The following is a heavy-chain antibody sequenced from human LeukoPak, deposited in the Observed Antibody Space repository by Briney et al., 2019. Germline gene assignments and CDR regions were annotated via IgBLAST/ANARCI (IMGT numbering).Heavy chain of an antibody. V-gene: IGHV4-34*01. J-gene: IGHJ4*02. Sequence: SETLSLTCAVYGGSFSGYYWSWIRQPPGKGLEWIGEINHSGSTNYNPSLKSRVAISVDTSKNQFSLKLSSVTAADTAVYYCANRADCSSTSCYSSGDYWGQGTLVTVSS. CDR2: INHSGST. CDR1: GGSFSGYY. CDR3: ANRADCSSTSCYSSGDY. D-gene: IGHD2-2*01.